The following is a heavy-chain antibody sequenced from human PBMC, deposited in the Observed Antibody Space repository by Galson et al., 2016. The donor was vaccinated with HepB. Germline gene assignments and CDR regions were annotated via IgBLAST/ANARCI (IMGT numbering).Heavy chain of an antibody. CDR1: GFTFNTYA. V-gene: IGHV3-30*04. CDR2: ISYDGTDK. J-gene: IGHJ6*02. D-gene: IGHD2-15*01. CDR3: VRDKSSWNLGKFYYYGLDV. Sequence: SLRLSCAASGFTFNTYAMHWVRQAPGKGLEWVALISYDGTDKYYADSVKGRFTISRDNSNNTMYVQMNSLRADDRAVYYCVRDKSSWNLGKFYYYGLDVWGHGTRVTVSS.